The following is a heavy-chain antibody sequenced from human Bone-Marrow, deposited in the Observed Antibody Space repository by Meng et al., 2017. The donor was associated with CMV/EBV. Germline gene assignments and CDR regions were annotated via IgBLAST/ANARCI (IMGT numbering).Heavy chain of an antibody. CDR2: INPNSGAS. J-gene: IGHJ4*02. CDR1: EYTFTAYY. D-gene: IGHD2-2*01. CDR3: ARGFSQRDY. Sequence: ASVKVSCKASEYTFTAYYIHWVRQAPGQGLEWMGWINPNSGASYNAQQFQGRVTMTRDTSISTAYLEVSWLRSDDTAVYYCARGFSQRDYWGQGTLVTVSS. V-gene: IGHV1-2*02.